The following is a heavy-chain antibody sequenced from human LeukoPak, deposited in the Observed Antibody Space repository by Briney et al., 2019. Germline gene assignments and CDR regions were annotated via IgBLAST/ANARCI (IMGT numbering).Heavy chain of an antibody. CDR1: GFTFSSYE. D-gene: IGHD3-10*01. CDR3: AKLFESGTYNNFFHY. CDR2: ITATSSST. J-gene: IGHJ4*02. Sequence: WGSLSLSCAASGFTFSSYEMIWVRQAPGKGLEWVSAITATSSSTHDADSVQGRFTISRDNSKNTLYLQMNSLRPEDTAIYYCAKLFESGTYNNFFHYWGQGTLVTVSS. V-gene: IGHV3-23*01.